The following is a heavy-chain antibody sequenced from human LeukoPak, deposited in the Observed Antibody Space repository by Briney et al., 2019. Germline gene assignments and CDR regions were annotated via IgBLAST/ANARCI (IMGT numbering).Heavy chain of an antibody. V-gene: IGHV3-23*01. CDR1: GFTFSSYA. CDR2: ISGSGGST. D-gene: IGHD2-2*02. CDR3: AKDGVLRVPAAIPNWFDP. Sequence: HPGGSLRLSCAASGFTFSSYAMSWVRQAPGKGLEWVSAISGSGGSTYYADSVKGRFTISRDNSKNTLYLQMNSLRAEDTAVYYCAKDGVLRVPAAIPNWFDPWGQGTLVTVSS. J-gene: IGHJ5*02.